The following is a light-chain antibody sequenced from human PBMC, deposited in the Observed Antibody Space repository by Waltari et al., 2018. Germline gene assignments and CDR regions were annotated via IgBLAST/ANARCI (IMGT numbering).Light chain of an antibody. CDR1: SCSVSSTPY. CDR3: SMYMGSGIWV. CDR2: KGN. J-gene: IGLJ3*02. V-gene: IGLV8-61*01. Sequence: QTVLTQEASLSVSPGGTVTLTCGLRSCSVSSTPYDTWYQQTPGLPPRTLVYKGNGRSSGVPDRFSGSILGNKAALTITGAQADDESDYYCSMYMGSGIWVFGGGTKLTVL.